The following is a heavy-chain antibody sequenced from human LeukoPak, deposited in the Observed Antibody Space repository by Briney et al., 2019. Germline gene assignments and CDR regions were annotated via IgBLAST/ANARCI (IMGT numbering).Heavy chain of an antibody. J-gene: IGHJ4*02. Sequence: SSQTLSLTCAVSGGSISSGGYSWSWIRQPPGKGLEWIGYIYHSGSTYYNPSLKSRVTISVDRSKNQFSLKLSSATAADTAVYYCARGTVSTVTIDYWGQGTLVTVSS. CDR3: ARGTVSTVTIDY. V-gene: IGHV4-30-2*01. CDR1: GGSISSGGYS. CDR2: IYHSGST. D-gene: IGHD4-11*01.